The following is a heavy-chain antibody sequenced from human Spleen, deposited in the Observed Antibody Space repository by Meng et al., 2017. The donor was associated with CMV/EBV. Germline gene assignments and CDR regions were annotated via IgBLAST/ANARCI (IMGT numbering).Heavy chain of an antibody. V-gene: IGHV3-43*01. D-gene: IGHD5-12*01. CDR3: SKDLRRYHYYGMDV. Sequence: GESLKISCAASGFTFDDYTMHWVRQAPGKGLEWVSLIRCDGGSTYYADSVKGRFTISRDNSKNTLYLQMNSLRTEDTVLYYCSKDLRRYHYYGMDVWGQGTTVTVSS. CDR2: IRCDGGST. CDR1: GFTFDDYT. J-gene: IGHJ6*02.